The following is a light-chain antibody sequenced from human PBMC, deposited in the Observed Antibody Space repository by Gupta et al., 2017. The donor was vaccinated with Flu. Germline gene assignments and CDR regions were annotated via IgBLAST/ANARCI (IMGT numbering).Light chain of an antibody. CDR1: QSLLHSNGYNY. V-gene: IGKV2-28*01. Sequence: DIVMTQSPLSLPVTLGEPASISCRSSQSLLHSNGYNYLDWYLQKPGQSTQLLICLGSMRAARVPDRFSGSGSSTDFTLKISRVEAEDVGVYYCMQALQTPPTFGGGTKVEIK. CDR2: LGS. J-gene: IGKJ4*01. CDR3: MQALQTPPT.